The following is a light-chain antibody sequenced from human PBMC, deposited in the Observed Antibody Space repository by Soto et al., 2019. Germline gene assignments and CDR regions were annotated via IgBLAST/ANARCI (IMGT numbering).Light chain of an antibody. CDR1: SSDVGGSNY. CDR3: GSYSSSSTLYV. J-gene: IGLJ1*01. CDR2: DVS. V-gene: IGLV2-14*03. Sequence: QSVLTQPASVSGSPGQSITISCTGTSSDVGGSNYVSLYQQHPGKAPKLMIYDVSNRPSGVSNRFSGSKSGNTASLTISGLQAEDEADYYCGSYSSSSTLYVFGTGTKVTVL.